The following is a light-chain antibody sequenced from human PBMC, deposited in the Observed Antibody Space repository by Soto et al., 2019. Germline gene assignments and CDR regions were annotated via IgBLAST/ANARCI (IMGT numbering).Light chain of an antibody. Sequence: ETVMTQSPATLSVSGGERATLSCRASQSVTSNLAWYQHKPGQAPRLLIYDASNRATGIPDRFSGSGSGTDFTLTITRLEPEDFAVYYCQHYGSSTGTFGQGTKVDIK. CDR1: QSVTSN. V-gene: IGKV3-20*01. CDR2: DAS. CDR3: QHYGSSTGT. J-gene: IGKJ1*01.